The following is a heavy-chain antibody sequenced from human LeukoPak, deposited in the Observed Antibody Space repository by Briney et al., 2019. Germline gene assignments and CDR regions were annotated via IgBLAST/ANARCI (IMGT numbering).Heavy chain of an antibody. D-gene: IGHD2-2*02. CDR3: AHSFADIVVVPAAIVFDY. V-gene: IGHV2-5*01. CDR2: IYWNDDK. Sequence: KGSGPTLVNPTQTLTLTCTFSGFSLSTSGVGVGWIRQPPGKALEWLALIYWNDDKRYSPSLKSRLTITKDTSKNQVVLTMTNMDPVDTATYYCAHSFADIVVVPAAIVFDYWGQGTLVTVSS. CDR1: GFSLSTSGVG. J-gene: IGHJ4*02.